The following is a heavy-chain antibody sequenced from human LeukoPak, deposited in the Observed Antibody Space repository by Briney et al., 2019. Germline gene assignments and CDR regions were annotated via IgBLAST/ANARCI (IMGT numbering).Heavy chain of an antibody. Sequence: SETLSLTCAVYGGSFSGYYWSWIRQPPGEGLEWIGEINHSGSTNYNPSLKSRVTISVDTSKNQFSLKLSSVTAADTAVYYCARGRRPNRTSAFDIWGQGTMVTVSS. CDR3: ARGRRPNRTSAFDI. CDR1: GGSFSGYY. V-gene: IGHV4-34*01. J-gene: IGHJ3*02. CDR2: INHSGST. D-gene: IGHD2/OR15-2a*01.